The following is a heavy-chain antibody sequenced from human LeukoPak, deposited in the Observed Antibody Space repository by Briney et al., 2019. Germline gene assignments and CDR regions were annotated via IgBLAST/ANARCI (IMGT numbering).Heavy chain of an antibody. CDR3: ARFGSSRWYDYFDY. D-gene: IGHD6-19*01. Sequence: SETLSLTCTVSGGSINSYYWSWIRQPPGKGLEWIGYIYYSGSTNYNPSLKSRVTISVDTSKKQFSLKLSSVTAADTAVYYCARFGSSRWYDYFDYWGQGTLVTVSS. V-gene: IGHV4-59*08. J-gene: IGHJ4*02. CDR1: GGSINSYY. CDR2: IYYSGST.